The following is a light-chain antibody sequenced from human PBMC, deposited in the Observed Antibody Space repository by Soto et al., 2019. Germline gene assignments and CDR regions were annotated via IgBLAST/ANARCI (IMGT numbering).Light chain of an antibody. CDR3: QHYNNYPVT. J-gene: IGKJ2*01. CDR1: QSISIW. V-gene: IGKV1-5*03. Sequence: DIQMTQSPSTLSASVGDRVTITCRASQSISIWLAWYQQKTGKAPKLLIYTASTLGSGVPSRFSGSGSGTEFTLTISSLQPDDFANYYCQHYNNYPVTFGQGTKLEIK. CDR2: TAS.